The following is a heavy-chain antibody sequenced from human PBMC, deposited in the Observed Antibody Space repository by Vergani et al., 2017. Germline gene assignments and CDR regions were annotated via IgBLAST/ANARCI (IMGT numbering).Heavy chain of an antibody. CDR1: GFTFDDYA. Sequence: EVQLVESGGGLVQPGRSLRLSCAASGFTFDDYAMHWVRQAPGKGLEWVSGISWNSGSIGYADSVKGRFTISRDNAKNSLYLQMNSLRAEDTALYYCARGGINRAYYWGQGTLVTVSS. CDR2: ISWNSGSI. D-gene: IGHD3-16*01. J-gene: IGHJ4*02. CDR3: ARGGINRAYY. V-gene: IGHV3-9*01.